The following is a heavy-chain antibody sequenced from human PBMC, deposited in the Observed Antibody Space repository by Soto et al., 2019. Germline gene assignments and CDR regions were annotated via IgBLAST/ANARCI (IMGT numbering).Heavy chain of an antibody. V-gene: IGHV3-23*01. Sequence: PGGSLRLSCASSGFTFSSYAMSLVRQAPGKGLEWVSAISGSGGSTYYADSVKGRFTISRDNSKNTLYLQMNSLRAEDTAVYYCAKDRSPVSSSTATIFDYWGQGTLVTVSS. CDR3: AKDRSPVSSSTATIFDY. J-gene: IGHJ4*02. CDR1: GFTFSSYA. D-gene: IGHD5-12*01. CDR2: ISGSGGST.